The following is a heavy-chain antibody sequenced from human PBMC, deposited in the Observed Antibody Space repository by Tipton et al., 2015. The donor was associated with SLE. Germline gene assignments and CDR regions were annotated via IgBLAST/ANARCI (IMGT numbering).Heavy chain of an antibody. D-gene: IGHD6-13*01. CDR1: GGTFNGYY. J-gene: IGHJ6*02. V-gene: IGHV4-34*01. CDR2: IDHGRDT. Sequence: TLSLTCAVYGGTFNGYYWSWIRQPPGKGLEWIGQIDHGRDTDYNPSLKSRVTISLDMSKNQFSLKLTSVTAADTAVYYCARGSSLSRPYYYGMDVWGQGTTVTVSS. CDR3: ARGSSLSRPYYYGMDV.